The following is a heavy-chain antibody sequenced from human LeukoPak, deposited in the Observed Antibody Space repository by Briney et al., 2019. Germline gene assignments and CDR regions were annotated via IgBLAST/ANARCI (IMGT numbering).Heavy chain of an antibody. V-gene: IGHV4-59*08. D-gene: IGHD2-8*02. CDR1: GGSISSYY. CDR3: AGHHPRNTVDF. J-gene: IGHJ4*02. CDR2: ISHSGST. Sequence: SETLSLTCTVSGGSISSYYWSWIRQPPGKGLEWIGYISHSGSTNYSPSLKSRVTISLDTSKNQFSLKLSSVTAADTAVYYCAGHHPRNTVDFWGQGTLVTVSS.